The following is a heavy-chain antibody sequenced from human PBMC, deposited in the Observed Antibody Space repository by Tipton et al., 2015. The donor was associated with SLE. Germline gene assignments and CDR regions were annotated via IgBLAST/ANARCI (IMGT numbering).Heavy chain of an antibody. Sequence: QVQLVQSGAEVKKPGSSVKVSCKASGGTFSSYAITWVRQAPGQGLEWMGRIIPIFGTANYAQKFQGRVTITADESTSTAYMELSGLRSEDTAVYYCARGSRHSNKHYYYGMDVWGQGTTVSVSS. CDR1: GGTFSSYA. CDR3: ARGSRHSNKHYYYGMDV. V-gene: IGHV1-69*18. J-gene: IGHJ6*02. D-gene: IGHD4-11*01. CDR2: IIPIFGTA.